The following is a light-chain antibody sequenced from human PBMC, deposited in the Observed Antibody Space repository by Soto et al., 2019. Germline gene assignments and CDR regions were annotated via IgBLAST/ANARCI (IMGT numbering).Light chain of an antibody. J-gene: IGKJ4*01. CDR2: ASS. V-gene: IGKV1-39*01. CDR3: QQSYVNTPLT. CDR1: QSISTY. Sequence: DIQMTQSPASLSASVGDRVTITCRASQSISTYLNWYQQKPGKAPKLLIYASSSLQSGVPSRFSGSASGTDFTLTISSLQPEDFATYYCQQSYVNTPLTFGGGTKVETK.